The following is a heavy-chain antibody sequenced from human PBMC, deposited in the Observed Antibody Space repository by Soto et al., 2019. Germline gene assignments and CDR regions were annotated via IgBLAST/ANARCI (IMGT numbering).Heavy chain of an antibody. D-gene: IGHD3-9*01. Sequence: GGSLRLSCEASGFTLSQYAVNWVRQAPGKGLEWVANIKQDGSAKYYVDSVKGRLTISRDNAKNSLCLQMDSLRAEDTAVYFCARPPQIVTGWSDAFDIWGQGTMVTVSS. CDR2: IKQDGSAK. J-gene: IGHJ3*02. V-gene: IGHV3-7*01. CDR3: ARPPQIVTGWSDAFDI. CDR1: GFTLSQYA.